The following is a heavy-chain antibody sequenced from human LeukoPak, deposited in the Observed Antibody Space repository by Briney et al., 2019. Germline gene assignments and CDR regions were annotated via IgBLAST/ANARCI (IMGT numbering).Heavy chain of an antibody. V-gene: IGHV1-46*01. CDR1: GYTFTSYH. Sequence: ASVKVSCKASGYTFTSYHMHWVRQAPGQGLDWMGIINPSAGITTYAQKFQGRVAMTKDTSTSTVYMELSSLRSEDTAVYYCAQPKVPSARRFDYWGQGTLVTVSS. CDR3: AQPKVPSARRFDY. J-gene: IGHJ4*02. D-gene: IGHD2-2*01. CDR2: INPSAGIT.